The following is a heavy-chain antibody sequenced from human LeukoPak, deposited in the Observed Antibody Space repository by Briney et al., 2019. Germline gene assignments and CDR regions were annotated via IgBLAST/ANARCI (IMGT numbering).Heavy chain of an antibody. D-gene: IGHD5-18*01. CDR2: IYTSGST. J-gene: IGHJ3*02. CDR1: GGSISSYY. Sequence: SETLSLTCTVSGGSISSYYWSWIRQPAGKGREWIGRIYTSGSTTYNPSLKSRVTMSVDTSKNQFSLKLSSVTAADTVVYYCARDDSYPGDAFDIWGQGTMVTVSS. V-gene: IGHV4-4*07. CDR3: ARDDSYPGDAFDI.